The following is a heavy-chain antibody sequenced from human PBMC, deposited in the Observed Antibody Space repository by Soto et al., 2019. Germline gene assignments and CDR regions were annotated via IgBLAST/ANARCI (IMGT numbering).Heavy chain of an antibody. CDR1: GLTFSDYP. V-gene: IGHV3-23*01. Sequence: EVNLLESGGAFVQPGGSLILYCAVSGLTFSDYPMDWVRQAPGKGLEWVSRISGSAVSTYYADSVKGRFTISRDNSNNPLFLEMSGLIGEDTAIYYCAKPQSGSYYAAFDVWGQGTVVTVSS. D-gene: IGHD1-26*01. CDR3: AKPQSGSYYAAFDV. J-gene: IGHJ3*01. CDR2: ISGSAVST.